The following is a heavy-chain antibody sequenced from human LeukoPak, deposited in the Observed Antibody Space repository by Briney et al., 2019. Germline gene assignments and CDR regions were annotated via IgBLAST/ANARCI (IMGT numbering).Heavy chain of an antibody. CDR1: GGSFSGYY. Sequence: PSETLSLTCAVYGGSFSGYYWSWIRQPPGKGLEWIGEINHSGGTNYNPSLKSRVTISVDTSKNQFSLKLSSVTAADTAVYYCASGSMITFGGVEDWGQGTLVTVSS. J-gene: IGHJ4*02. CDR3: ASGSMITFGGVED. V-gene: IGHV4-34*01. D-gene: IGHD3-16*01. CDR2: INHSGGT.